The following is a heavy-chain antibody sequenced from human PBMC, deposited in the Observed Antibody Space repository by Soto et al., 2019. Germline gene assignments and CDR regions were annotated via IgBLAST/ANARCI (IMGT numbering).Heavy chain of an antibody. Sequence: SETLSLTCAVSGGSFSGFYWTWIRQPPGEGLEWIGEINHSGTTNFNPSLRSRLTISLDLSKKHFSLKLTSMTAADAAVYYCARADRTLVTSYGLDVWGQGTTVTVSS. V-gene: IGHV4-34*01. CDR3: ARADRTLVTSYGLDV. CDR2: INHSGTT. J-gene: IGHJ6*02. CDR1: GGSFSGFY. D-gene: IGHD2-21*02.